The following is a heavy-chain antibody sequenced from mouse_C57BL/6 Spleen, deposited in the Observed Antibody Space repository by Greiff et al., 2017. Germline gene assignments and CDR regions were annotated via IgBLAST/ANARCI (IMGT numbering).Heavy chain of an antibody. Sequence: VKLMESGAELVRPGTSVKVSCKASGYAFTNYLIEWVKPRHGQGLEWIGVINPGSGGTNYNEKLKSKATLTADKSSSTAYMQLSNLTSEGSSVYFCAIRDGSWESYWGQGTTLTVSS. J-gene: IGHJ2*01. CDR3: AIRDGSWESY. CDR1: GYAFTNYL. CDR2: INPGSGGT. V-gene: IGHV1-54*01. D-gene: IGHD1-1*02.